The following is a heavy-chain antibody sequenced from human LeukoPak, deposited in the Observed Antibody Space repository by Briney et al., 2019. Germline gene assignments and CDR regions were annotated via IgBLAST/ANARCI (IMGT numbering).Heavy chain of an antibody. V-gene: IGHV3-48*03. CDR2: ISGSGSTI. D-gene: IGHD6-13*01. J-gene: IGHJ4*02. CDR1: GFTFSSYE. CDR3: ARDGRYSNSWPDY. Sequence: GGSLRLSCAASGFTFSSYEMNWVRQAPGKGLEWVAYISGSGSTIYYGDSVKGRFTISRDNAKNSLYLQMNGLRVEDTALYYCARDGRYSNSWPDYWGQGTLVTVSS.